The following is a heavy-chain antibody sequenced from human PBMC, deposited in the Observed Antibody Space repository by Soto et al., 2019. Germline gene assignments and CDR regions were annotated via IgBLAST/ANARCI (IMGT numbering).Heavy chain of an antibody. J-gene: IGHJ4*02. CDR3: ACLRGKRGSPIDY. CDR2: ISYSGNT. CDR1: GDSSSNYY. V-gene: IGHV4-59*01. Sequence: SETLSLTCIISGDSSSNYYLSWIRQSPGKGLEWIGYISYSGNTNYNSSLKSRVTISVDTSKDQLSLKVTSVTAADTAMYYCACLRGKRGSPIDYWGQGTQVTVSS. D-gene: IGHD2-15*01.